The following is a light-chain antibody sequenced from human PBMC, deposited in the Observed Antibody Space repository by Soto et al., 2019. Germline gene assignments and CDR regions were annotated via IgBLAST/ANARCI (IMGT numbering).Light chain of an antibody. CDR3: CSYSGNGAWV. J-gene: IGLJ3*02. CDR2: EVN. Sequence: QSALTQPASVPVSPGQSITIACAGSGCEVGNYDLLAGYQQIPGKAPKLIIFEVNRRPSGVSDRFSGTKAGTTASLTSAVLQAEDAADFFCCSYSGNGAWVFGGGTKLPVL. CDR1: GCEVGNYDL. V-gene: IGLV2-23*02.